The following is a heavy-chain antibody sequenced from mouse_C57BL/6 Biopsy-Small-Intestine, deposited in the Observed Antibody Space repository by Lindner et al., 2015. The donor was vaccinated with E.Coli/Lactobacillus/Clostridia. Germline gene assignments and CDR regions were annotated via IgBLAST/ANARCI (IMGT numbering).Heavy chain of an antibody. J-gene: IGHJ1*03. CDR3: AKITTVVATDWYFDV. CDR1: GYTFTSYG. V-gene: IGHV1-81*01. D-gene: IGHD1-1*01. CDR2: IYPRSGNT. Sequence: VQLQESGPELARPGASVKLSCKASGYTFTSYGISWVKQRTGQGLEWIGEIYPRSGNTYYNEKFKGKATLTAYKSSSTAYMELRSLTSEDSAVYFCAKITTVVATDWYFDVWGTGTTVTVSS.